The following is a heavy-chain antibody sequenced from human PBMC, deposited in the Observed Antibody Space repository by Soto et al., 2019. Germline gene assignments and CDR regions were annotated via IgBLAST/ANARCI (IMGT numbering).Heavy chain of an antibody. D-gene: IGHD4-17*01. CDR3: AVRGDYPYYFDY. CDR2: ISGSGGST. Sequence: EVQLLESGGGLVQPGGSLRLSCAASGYTFSSYVMSWVRQAPGKGLEWVSAISGSGGSTYYADSVKGRFTISRDNSKNTLYLQMNSLRAEDTAVYYCAVRGDYPYYFDYWGQGTLVTVSS. J-gene: IGHJ4*02. CDR1: GYTFSSYV. V-gene: IGHV3-23*01.